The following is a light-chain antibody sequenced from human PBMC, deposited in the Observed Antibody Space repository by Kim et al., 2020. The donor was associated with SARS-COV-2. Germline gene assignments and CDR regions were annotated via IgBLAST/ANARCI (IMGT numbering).Light chain of an antibody. V-gene: IGLV3-19*01. J-gene: IGLJ2*01. CDR1: SLRSYY. CDR3: KSRGTSGNVV. Sequence: SSELTQDPAVSVALGQTVRITCRGDSLRSYYATWYQQKPGQAPVLVIYGKNNRPSRIPDRFSGSSSGNTASLTITGAQAEDEADYYCKSRGTSGNVVFGGGTQLTVL. CDR2: GKN.